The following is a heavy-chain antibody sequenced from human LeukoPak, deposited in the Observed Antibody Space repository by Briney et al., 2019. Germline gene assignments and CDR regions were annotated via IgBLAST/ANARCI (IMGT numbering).Heavy chain of an antibody. CDR1: GFTFSSYA. CDR2: ISYDGSNK. V-gene: IGHV3-30-3*02. J-gene: IGHJ4*02. CDR3: AKTREESY. Sequence: GGSLRLSCAASGFTFSSYAMHWVRQAPGKGLEWVAVISYDGSNKYYADSVKGRFTISRDNSKNTLYLQMNSLRAEDTAVYYCAKTREESYWGQGTLVTVSS.